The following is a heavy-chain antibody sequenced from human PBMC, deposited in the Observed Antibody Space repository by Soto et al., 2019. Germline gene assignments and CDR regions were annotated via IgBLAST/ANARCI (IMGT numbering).Heavy chain of an antibody. V-gene: IGHV6-1*01. D-gene: IGHD1-26*01. CDR2: TYYRSKWST. CDR1: GDSVSSKDAA. J-gene: IGHJ4*02. Sequence: PSQTLSLTCAISGDSVSSKDAAWNWIRQSPSRGLEWLGRTYYRSKWSTDYAVSLKGRITVKPDTSKNQFSLQLNSVTPEDTAGYYCARALAGRYDYWGQRTLVTVSS. CDR3: ARALAGRYDY.